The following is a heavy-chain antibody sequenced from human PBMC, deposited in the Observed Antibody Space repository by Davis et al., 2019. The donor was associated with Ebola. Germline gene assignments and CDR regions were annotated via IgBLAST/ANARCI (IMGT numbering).Heavy chain of an antibody. Sequence: GESLKISCAASGFSVSDSNMNWVRQAPGKGLEWVSYISNGGSIIYADSVKGRFTISRDNAKNSLFLQMNSLRAEDTAVYYCARGPSTGNSFSHWGQGTLVTVSS. J-gene: IGHJ4*02. D-gene: IGHD4-23*01. CDR1: GFSVSDSN. CDR3: ARGPSTGNSFSH. V-gene: IGHV3-69-1*01. CDR2: ISNGGSI.